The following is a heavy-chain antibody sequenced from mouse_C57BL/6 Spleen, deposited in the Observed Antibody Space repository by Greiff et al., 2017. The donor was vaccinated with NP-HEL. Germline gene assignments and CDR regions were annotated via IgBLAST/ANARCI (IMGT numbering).Heavy chain of an antibody. Sequence: EVKLQESGPGLVKPSQSLSLTCSVTGYSITSGYYWNWIRQFPGNKLEWMGYISYDGSNNYNPSLKNRISITRDTSENQFFLKLNSVTTEDTATYYCARLITRYFDYWGQGTTLTVSS. CDR3: ARLITRYFDY. V-gene: IGHV3-6*01. D-gene: IGHD2-4*01. CDR1: GYSITSGYY. J-gene: IGHJ2*01. CDR2: ISYDGSN.